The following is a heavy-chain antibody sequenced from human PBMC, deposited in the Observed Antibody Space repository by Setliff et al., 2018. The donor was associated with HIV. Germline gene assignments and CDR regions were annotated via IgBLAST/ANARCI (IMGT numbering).Heavy chain of an antibody. CDR2: INHRGST. CDR3: ARAKSRLEPTLG. CDR1: GASISSSSNS. Sequence: PSETLSLTCSVSGASISSSSNSWSWIRQPPGKDLEWIGEINHRGSTTYNPSLKSRVIISVDTSQNQFSLKLSSVTAADTAVYYCARAKSRLEPTLGWGQGTLVTVSS. J-gene: IGHJ4*02. D-gene: IGHD1-1*01. V-gene: IGHV4-39*07.